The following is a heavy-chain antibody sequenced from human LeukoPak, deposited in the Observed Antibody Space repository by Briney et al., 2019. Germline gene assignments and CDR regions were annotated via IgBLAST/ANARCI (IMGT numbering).Heavy chain of an antibody. CDR1: GFTFSSYS. CDR2: ISSSSSYI. J-gene: IGHJ5*02. Sequence: AGGSLRLSCAASGFTFSSYSMNWVRQAPGKGLEWVSSISSSSSYIYYADSVKGRFTISRDNAKNSLYLQMSSLRAEDTAVYYCARGEAAAIDWFDPWGQGTLVTVSS. CDR3: ARGEAAAIDWFDP. D-gene: IGHD2-2*01. V-gene: IGHV3-21*01.